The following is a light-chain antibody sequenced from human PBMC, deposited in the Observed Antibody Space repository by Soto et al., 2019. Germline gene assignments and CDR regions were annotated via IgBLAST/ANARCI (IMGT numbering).Light chain of an antibody. CDR2: SAS. V-gene: IGKV1-9*01. CDR3: QHYNSYSEA. Sequence: DLQLTQSPSSRASSVGDGVTITCRASRTIVSYLNWYQQKPGKPPKLLIYSASTLQSGVPSRFSGSGSGTEFTLTISSLQPDDFATYYCQHYNSYSEAFGQGTEVDIK. CDR1: RTIVSY. J-gene: IGKJ1*01.